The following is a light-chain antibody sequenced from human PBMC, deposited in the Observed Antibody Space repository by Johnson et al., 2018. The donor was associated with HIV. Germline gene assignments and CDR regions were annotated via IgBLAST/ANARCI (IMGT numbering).Light chain of an antibody. CDR1: SSNIGNNF. J-gene: IGLJ1*01. CDR2: DTI. V-gene: IGLV1-51*01. Sequence: QSVLTQPPSVSAAPGQKVTISCSGCSSNIGNNFVSWYQQVPGTAPRRVIYDTIKRHSGIPDRFSGSKSGTSATLGITGLQTGDEADYYCGTWDSSLNAYVFGAATKGAVL. CDR3: GTWDSSLNAYV.